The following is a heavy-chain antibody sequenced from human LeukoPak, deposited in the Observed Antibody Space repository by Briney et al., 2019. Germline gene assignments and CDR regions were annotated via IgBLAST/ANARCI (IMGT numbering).Heavy chain of an antibody. CDR1: GYTFTSYG. Sequence: ASVKVSCKASGYTFTSYGISWVRQAPGRGLEWMGWISAYNGNTNYAQKLQGRVTMTTDTSTSTAYMELRSLRSDDTAVYYCARDGYSSSWYWFDPWGQGTLVTVSS. V-gene: IGHV1-18*04. D-gene: IGHD6-13*01. CDR2: ISAYNGNT. CDR3: ARDGYSSSWYWFDP. J-gene: IGHJ5*02.